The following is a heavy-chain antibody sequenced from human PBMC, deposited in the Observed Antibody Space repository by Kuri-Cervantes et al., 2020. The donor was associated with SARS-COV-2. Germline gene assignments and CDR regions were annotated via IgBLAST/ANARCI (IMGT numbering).Heavy chain of an antibody. CDR3: AREGYYDSSGNYAATGMDV. J-gene: IGHJ6*03. CDR2: ISSSSSYI. V-gene: IGHV3-21*01. CDR1: GFTFSSYS. Sequence: GGSLRLSCAASGFTFSSYSMNWVRQAPGKGLGWVSSISSSSSYIYYADSVKGRFTISRDNAKNSLYLQMNSLRAEDTAVYYCAREGYYDSSGNYAATGMDVWGKGTTVTVSS. D-gene: IGHD3-22*01.